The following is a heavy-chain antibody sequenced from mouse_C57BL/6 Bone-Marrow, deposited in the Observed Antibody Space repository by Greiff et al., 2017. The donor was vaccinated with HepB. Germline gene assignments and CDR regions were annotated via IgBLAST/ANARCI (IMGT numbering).Heavy chain of an antibody. D-gene: IGHD1-1*01. J-gene: IGHJ4*01. V-gene: IGHV7-3*01. CDR1: GFTFTDYY. CDR3: ARYVITTVVATRAMDY. Sequence: EVQGVESGGGLVQPGGSLSLSCAASGFTFTDYYMSWVRQPPGKALEWLGFIRNKANGYTTEYSASVKGRFTISRDNSQSILYLQMNALRAEDSATYYCARYVITTVVATRAMDYWGQGTSVTVSS. CDR2: IRNKANGYTT.